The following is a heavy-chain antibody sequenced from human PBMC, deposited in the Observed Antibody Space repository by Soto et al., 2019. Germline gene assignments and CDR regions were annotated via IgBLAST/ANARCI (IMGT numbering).Heavy chain of an antibody. CDR1: GDSLGSHY. Sequence: QVLLQASGPGLVKPSETLALTCSVSGDSLGSHYWSWIRQTPGKGLEWIGYITKSGTTNYNPSLKSRVTMSVDSSKYQISLRLTSVSAADTAVYYCARHLFYTMSPDVWGEGNSVTVSS. V-gene: IGHV4-59*08. CDR3: ARHLFYTMSPDV. D-gene: IGHD3-10*02. J-gene: IGHJ6*04. CDR2: ITKSGTT.